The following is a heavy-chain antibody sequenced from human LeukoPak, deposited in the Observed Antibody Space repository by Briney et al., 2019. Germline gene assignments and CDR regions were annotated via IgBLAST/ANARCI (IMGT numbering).Heavy chain of an antibody. D-gene: IGHD2-2*01. Sequence: PSETLSLTCTVSGGSVSSGSYYWSWIRQPPGKGLEWIGYIYYSGSTNYNPSLKSRVTISVDTSKNQFSLKLSSVTAADTAVYYCASGVVPAAIDYWGQGTLVTVSS. CDR3: ASGVVPAAIDY. CDR1: GGSVSSGSYY. V-gene: IGHV4-61*01. CDR2: IYYSGST. J-gene: IGHJ4*02.